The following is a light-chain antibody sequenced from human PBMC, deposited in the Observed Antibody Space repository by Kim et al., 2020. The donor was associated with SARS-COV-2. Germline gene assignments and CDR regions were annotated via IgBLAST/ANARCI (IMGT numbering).Light chain of an antibody. CDR3: SSYTSSSTYVV. CDR1: SSGVGGYNY. J-gene: IGLJ2*01. V-gene: IGLV2-14*03. CDR2: DVS. Sequence: QSIPISCTGTSSGVGGYNYASWYRQRPGKATKLMIYDVSNRPSGVSNRFSGSKSGNTASLTISGLQAEDEADYYCSSYTSSSTYVVFGGGTKLTVL.